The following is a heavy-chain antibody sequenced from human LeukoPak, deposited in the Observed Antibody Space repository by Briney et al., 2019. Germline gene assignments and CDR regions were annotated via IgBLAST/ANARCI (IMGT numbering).Heavy chain of an antibody. CDR1: GFTFSTYT. J-gene: IGHJ4*02. V-gene: IGHV3-21*01. CDR2: ISGSSTYI. Sequence: GGSLRLSCAASGFTFSTYTMSWVRQAPGKGLEWVSSISGSSTYIYYADSVKGRFTVSRDNAKNSLYLQMNSLRAEDTAVYYCARDLDTSGTIDYWGQGTLVTVSS. CDR3: ARDLDTSGTIDY. D-gene: IGHD3-22*01.